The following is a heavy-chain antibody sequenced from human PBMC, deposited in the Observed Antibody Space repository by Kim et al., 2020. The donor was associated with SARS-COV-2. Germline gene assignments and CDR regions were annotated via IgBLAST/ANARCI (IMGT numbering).Heavy chain of an antibody. CDR2: INACNGNT. V-gene: IGHV1-3*01. CDR3: ARVRSGYGWDY. J-gene: IGHJ4*01. CDR1: GYAFSSYA. Sequence: ASVKVSCKGSGYAFSSYAIHWVRQAPGQGLDWVGWINACNGNTKFSEKFQGRVTITRDTSASTVYMELTSLRSEDTAVYYCARVRSGYGWDYWGQGTLVTVSS. D-gene: IGHD5-12*01.